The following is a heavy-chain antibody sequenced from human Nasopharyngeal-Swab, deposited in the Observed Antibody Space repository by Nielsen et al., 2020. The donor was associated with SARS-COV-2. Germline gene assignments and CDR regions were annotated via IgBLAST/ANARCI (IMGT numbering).Heavy chain of an antibody. Sequence: SQPLSPTCTFSGASISSSTYSWGWILQPPGNGLEWIGSIYYSGSTYYNPSLKSRVTISVDTSKTQLSLKLSSVTAADTAVYYCAGTLYTSGWFLWGQGTLVTVSS. CDR1: GASISSSTYS. CDR2: IYYSGST. J-gene: IGHJ4*02. D-gene: IGHD6-19*01. V-gene: IGHV4-39*01. CDR3: AGTLYTSGWFL.